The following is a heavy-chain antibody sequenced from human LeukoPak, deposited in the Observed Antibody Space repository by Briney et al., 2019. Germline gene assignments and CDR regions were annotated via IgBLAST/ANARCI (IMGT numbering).Heavy chain of an antibody. CDR1: GFTFSSYA. CDR2: ISYDGSNK. D-gene: IGHD4-17*01. Sequence: PGGSLRLSCAASGFTFSSYAIHWVRQAPGKGLEWVAVISYDGSNKYYADSVEGRFTISRDNSKNTLYLQMNSLRAEDTAVYYCARPDYEGAFDIWGQGTMVTVSS. V-gene: IGHV3-30*04. J-gene: IGHJ3*02. CDR3: ARPDYEGAFDI.